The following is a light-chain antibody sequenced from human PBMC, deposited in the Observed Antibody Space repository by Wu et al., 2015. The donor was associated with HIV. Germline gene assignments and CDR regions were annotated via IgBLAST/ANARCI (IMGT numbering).Light chain of an antibody. Sequence: EIVLTQSPGTLSLSPGERATLSCRASQSVSSNYLAWYQQKPGQAPRLLIYGASSRATGIPDRFSGSGSGTDFTLTISTLEPEDFAVYYCQQYGSSPGSFGQGTKLEIE. CDR3: QQYGSSPGS. CDR2: GAS. J-gene: IGKJ2*04. CDR1: QSVSSNY. V-gene: IGKV3-20*01.